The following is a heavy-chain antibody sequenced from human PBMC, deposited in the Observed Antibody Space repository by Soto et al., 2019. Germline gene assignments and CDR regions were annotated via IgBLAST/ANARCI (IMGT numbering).Heavy chain of an antibody. J-gene: IGHJ6*02. D-gene: IGHD5-18*01. CDR1: GGSISSSNW. CDR3: ARHTAMAPCYYYGMDV. CDR2: IYHSGST. V-gene: IGHV4-4*02. Sequence: SETLSLTCAVSGGSISSSNWWSWVRQPPGKGLEWIGEIYHSGSTNYNPSLKSRVTISVDKSKNQFSLKLSSVTAADTAVYYCARHTAMAPCYYYGMDVWGQGTTVTVSS.